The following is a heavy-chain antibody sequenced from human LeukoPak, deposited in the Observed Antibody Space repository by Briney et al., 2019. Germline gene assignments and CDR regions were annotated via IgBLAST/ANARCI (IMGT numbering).Heavy chain of an antibody. V-gene: IGHV1-69*05. Sequence: SVKVSCKASGGTFSSYAISWVRQAPGQGLEWVGGVIPIFGTANYAQKFQGRVTITTDESTSTAYMELSSLRSEDTAVYYCAINFWSGYPYYYYYMDVWGKGTTVTVSS. CDR3: AINFWSGYPYYYYYMDV. CDR2: VIPIFGTA. D-gene: IGHD3-3*01. CDR1: GGTFSSYA. J-gene: IGHJ6*03.